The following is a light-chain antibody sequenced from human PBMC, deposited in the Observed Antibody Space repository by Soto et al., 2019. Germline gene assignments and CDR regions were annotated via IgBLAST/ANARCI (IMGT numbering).Light chain of an antibody. J-gene: IGLJ1*01. CDR1: SSDVGGYNY. CDR3: CSYAGSPSYV. Sequence: QSVLTQPRSVSGSPGQSVTISCTGSSSDVGGYNYVSWYQHHPGKAPKLMIYDVTKRPSGVPDRFSGSKSGSTASLTISGLQAEDEADYYCCSYAGSPSYVFGTGTKLPVL. CDR2: DVT. V-gene: IGLV2-11*01.